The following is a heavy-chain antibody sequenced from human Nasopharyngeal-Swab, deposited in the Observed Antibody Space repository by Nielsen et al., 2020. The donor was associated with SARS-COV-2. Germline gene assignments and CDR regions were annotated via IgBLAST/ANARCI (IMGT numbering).Heavy chain of an antibody. J-gene: IGHJ6*02. CDR1: GGSISSGGYY. D-gene: IGHD3-3*01. Sequence: LRLSCTVSGGSISSGGYYWSWIRQHPGKGLEWVGYIYYSGSTYYNPSLKSRVTISVDTSKNQFSLKLSSVTAADTAVYYCAREALAEITIFGVVSRYGMDVWGQGTTVTVSS. CDR2: IYYSGST. V-gene: IGHV4-31*03. CDR3: AREALAEITIFGVVSRYGMDV.